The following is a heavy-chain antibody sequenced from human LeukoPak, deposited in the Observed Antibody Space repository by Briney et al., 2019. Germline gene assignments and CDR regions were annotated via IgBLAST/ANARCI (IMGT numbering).Heavy chain of an antibody. Sequence: SGTLSLTCAVSGDSISSHYWWSWVRQPPGKGLEWFGEIYHSGSTNYNPSLKSRVTISVDKSKNQFSLKLTSLTAADTAVYYCARKGYTYGTFDYWGLGTLVTVSS. D-gene: IGHD5-18*01. V-gene: IGHV4-4*02. CDR2: IYHSGST. CDR1: GDSISSHYW. CDR3: ARKGYTYGTFDY. J-gene: IGHJ4*02.